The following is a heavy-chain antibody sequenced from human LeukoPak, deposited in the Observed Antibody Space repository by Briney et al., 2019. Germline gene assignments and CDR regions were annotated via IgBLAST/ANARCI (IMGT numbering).Heavy chain of an antibody. J-gene: IGHJ4*02. Sequence: PGGSLRLSCAASGFTFSSYEMNWVGQAPGKGLEWVSYISSSGSTIYYADSVKGRFTISRDNAKNSLCLQMNSLRAEDTAVYYCARFTRRFLLVVDSFDYWGQGTLVTVSS. D-gene: IGHD2-15*01. CDR1: GFTFSSYE. V-gene: IGHV3-48*03. CDR3: ARFTRRFLLVVDSFDY. CDR2: ISSSGSTI.